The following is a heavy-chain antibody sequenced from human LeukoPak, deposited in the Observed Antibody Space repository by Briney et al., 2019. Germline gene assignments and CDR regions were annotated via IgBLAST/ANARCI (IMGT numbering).Heavy chain of an antibody. V-gene: IGHV3-30-3*01. Sequence: GGSLSLTCAASGFTFRRYAVHWVRQAPGKGLEWVAVVSYDGFNKYYADSVKGRFTLSRDNSKNTLSLQMNSLRTEDTAVYYCAREERFLQWPYYNGMDVWGQGTTVTVSS. CDR1: GFTFRRYA. CDR2: VSYDGFNK. CDR3: AREERFLQWPYYNGMDV. D-gene: IGHD3-3*01. J-gene: IGHJ6*02.